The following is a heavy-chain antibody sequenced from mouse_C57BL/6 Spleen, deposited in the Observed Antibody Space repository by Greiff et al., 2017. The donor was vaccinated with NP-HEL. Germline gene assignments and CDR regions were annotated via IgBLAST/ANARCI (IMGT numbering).Heavy chain of an antibody. V-gene: IGHV1-69*01. Sequence: QVHVKQPGAELVMPGASVKLSCKASGYTFTSYWMHWVKQRPGQGLEWIGEIDPSDSYTNYNQKFKGKSTLTVDKSSSTAYMQLSSLTSEDSAVYYCARPYYYGSRDWYFDVWGTGTTVTVSS. CDR3: ARPYYYGSRDWYFDV. CDR1: GYTFTSYW. CDR2: IDPSDSYT. J-gene: IGHJ1*03. D-gene: IGHD1-1*01.